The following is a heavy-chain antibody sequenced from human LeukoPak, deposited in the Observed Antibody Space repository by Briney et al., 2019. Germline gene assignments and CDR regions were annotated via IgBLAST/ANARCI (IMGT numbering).Heavy chain of an antibody. CDR2: ISYDGSNK. V-gene: IGHV3-30-3*01. CDR1: GFTFSSYA. Sequence: PGGSLRLSCAASGFTFSSYAMHWVRQAPGKGLEWVAVISYDGSNKYYADSVKGRFTISRDNSKNTLYLQMNSLRAEDTAVYYCARESTVTTGFKYWGQGTLVTVSS. J-gene: IGHJ4*02. D-gene: IGHD4-17*01. CDR3: ARESTVTTGFKY.